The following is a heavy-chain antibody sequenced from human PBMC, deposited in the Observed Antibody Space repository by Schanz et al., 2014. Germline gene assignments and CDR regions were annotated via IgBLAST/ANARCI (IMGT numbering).Heavy chain of an antibody. J-gene: IGHJ5*02. V-gene: IGHV3-7*01. CDR3: AKSYISASLPTFDP. D-gene: IGHD6-6*01. Sequence: VQLVESGGGLVKPGGSLSLSCVASGFTFSDYYMSWIRQAPGKGLEWVANIEGDGTRTYYVDSVKGRFTVSRDNAENSLYLHMRSLRVDDTAVYYCAKSYISASLPTFDPWGQGTLVTVSS. CDR2: IEGDGTRT. CDR1: GFTFSDYY.